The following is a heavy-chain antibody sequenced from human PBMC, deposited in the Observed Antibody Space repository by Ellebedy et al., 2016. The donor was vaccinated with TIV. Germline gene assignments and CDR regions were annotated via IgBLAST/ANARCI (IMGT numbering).Heavy chain of an antibody. J-gene: IGHJ4*02. Sequence: GGSLGLSXAASGFPFSSYAMSWVRQPPGKGLEWVSSISDSGGNTYYADSVRGRFTFSRDNSKNTLYLQMNSLRAEDTAVYYCAKGWLGAGAGTDFDYWGRGTLVTVSS. D-gene: IGHD6-13*01. CDR3: AKGWLGAGAGTDFDY. V-gene: IGHV3-23*01. CDR2: ISDSGGNT. CDR1: GFPFSSYA.